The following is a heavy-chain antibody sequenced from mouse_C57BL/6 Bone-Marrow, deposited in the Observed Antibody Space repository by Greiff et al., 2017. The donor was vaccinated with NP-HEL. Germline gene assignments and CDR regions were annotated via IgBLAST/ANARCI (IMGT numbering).Heavy chain of an antibody. CDR3: ARERGSSLYYFDY. D-gene: IGHD1-1*01. CDR1: GYTFTDYY. Sequence: QVQLKESGAELVRPGASVKLSCKASGYTFTDYYINWVKQRPGQGLEWIARIYPGSGNTYYNEKFKGKATLTAEKSSSTAYMQLSSLTSEDSAVYFCARERGSSLYYFDYWGQGTTLTVSS. CDR2: IYPGSGNT. V-gene: IGHV1-76*01. J-gene: IGHJ2*01.